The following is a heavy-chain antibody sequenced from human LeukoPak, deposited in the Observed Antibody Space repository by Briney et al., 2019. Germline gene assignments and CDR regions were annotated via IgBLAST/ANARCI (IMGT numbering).Heavy chain of an antibody. V-gene: IGHV3-53*01. CDR2: IYSGGST. CDR3: AREVVTTPYFDY. Sequence: GGSLRLSCAASGFTVSSNYMSWVRQAPGKGLEWVSVIYSGGSTYYADSVKGRFTISRDNSKNTLYLQMNSLRAEDTAVYYCAREVVTTPYFDYWGQGTLVTVSS. D-gene: IGHD5-12*01. CDR1: GFTVSSNY. J-gene: IGHJ4*02.